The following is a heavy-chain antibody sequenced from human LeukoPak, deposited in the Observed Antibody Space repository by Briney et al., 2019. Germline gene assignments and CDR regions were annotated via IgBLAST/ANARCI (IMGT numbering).Heavy chain of an antibody. J-gene: IGHJ4*02. Sequence: SVKVSCKASGGTFSSYAISWVRQAPGQGLEWMGGIIPIFGTANYAQKFQGRVTITADESTSTAYMELSSLRSEDTAVYYCARDLGYYDILTGYLWYWGQGTLVTVSS. D-gene: IGHD3-9*01. CDR1: GGTFSSYA. CDR2: IIPIFGTA. V-gene: IGHV1-69*13. CDR3: ARDLGYYDILTGYLWY.